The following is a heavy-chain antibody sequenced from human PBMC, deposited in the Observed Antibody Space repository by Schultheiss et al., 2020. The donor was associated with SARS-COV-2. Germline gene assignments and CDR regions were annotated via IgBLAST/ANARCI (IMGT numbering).Heavy chain of an antibody. CDR1: GYSISSGYY. V-gene: IGHV4-38-2*01. D-gene: IGHD3-22*01. CDR3: ARVGFDSSGYYSGYYYYGMDV. CDR2: IYYSGST. Sequence: SETLSLTCAVSGYSISSGYYWGWIRQPPGKGLEWIGYIYYSGSTYYNPSLKSRVTISVDTSKNQFSLKLSSVTAADTAVYYCARVGFDSSGYYSGYYYYGMDVWGQGTTVTVSS. J-gene: IGHJ6*02.